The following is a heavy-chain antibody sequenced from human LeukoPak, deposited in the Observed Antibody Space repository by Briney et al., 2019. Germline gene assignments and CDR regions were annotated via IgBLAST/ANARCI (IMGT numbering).Heavy chain of an antibody. J-gene: IGHJ4*02. Sequence: SEILSLTCTVSGGSISSYYWSWIRQPPGKGLEWIGNIYDRGSTKYNPSLKSRVTISVDTSKNQFSLRLSSVTAADTAVYYCARGRTFDNWGQGTLVTVSS. CDR1: GGSISSYY. V-gene: IGHV4-59*01. CDR2: IYDRGST. CDR3: ARGRTFDN.